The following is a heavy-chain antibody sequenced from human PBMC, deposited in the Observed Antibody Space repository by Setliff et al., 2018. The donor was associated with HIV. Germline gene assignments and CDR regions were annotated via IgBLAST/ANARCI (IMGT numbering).Heavy chain of an antibody. D-gene: IGHD3-10*01. CDR1: GFTFSSYW. J-gene: IGHJ6*02. Sequence: GGSLRLSCAASGFTFSSYWMHWVRQAPGKGLVWVSRLNTDGSSTKYANSVKGRFTISRDNAKNTLYLQMDSLRGEDTAVYYCARGYYGSDLQNAMDVWGQGTTVTVSS. CDR3: ARGYYGSDLQNAMDV. CDR2: LNTDGSST. V-gene: IGHV3-74*03.